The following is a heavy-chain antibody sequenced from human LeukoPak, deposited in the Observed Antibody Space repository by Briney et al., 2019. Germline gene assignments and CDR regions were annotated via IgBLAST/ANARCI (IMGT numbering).Heavy chain of an antibody. J-gene: IGHJ4*02. Sequence: PGGSLRLSCAASGFTFSSYAMSWVRQAPGKGLEWVSAISGSADTTYYANSVKGRFTISRDNSKNSLYLQMVSLRAEDTAVYYCAKLTGYCTRTHCYAGIDYWGQGTLVTVSS. CDR2: ISGSADTT. CDR3: AKLTGYCTRTHCYAGIDY. V-gene: IGHV3-23*01. D-gene: IGHD2-2*01. CDR1: GFTFSSYA.